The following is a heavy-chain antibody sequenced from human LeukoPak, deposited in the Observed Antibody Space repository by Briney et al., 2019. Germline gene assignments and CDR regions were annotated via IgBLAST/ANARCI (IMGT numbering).Heavy chain of an antibody. Sequence: GESLKISCKGSGYSFTAYWIGWVRQMPGKGLEWMGIIYPGNSNTRYSPSFQGQVTISADKSISTAYLQWSSLKASDTAMYYCARGPDVAVAGASDYWGQGTLVTVSS. V-gene: IGHV5-51*01. CDR3: ARGPDVAVAGASDY. CDR1: GYSFTAYW. D-gene: IGHD6-19*01. J-gene: IGHJ4*02. CDR2: IYPGNSNT.